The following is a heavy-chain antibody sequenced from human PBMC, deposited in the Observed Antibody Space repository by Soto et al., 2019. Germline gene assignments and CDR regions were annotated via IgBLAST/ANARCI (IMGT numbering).Heavy chain of an antibody. CDR3: ARDISMAGSFDS. CDR1: GGTFSSYA. D-gene: IGHD3-10*01. Sequence: SVKVSCKASGGTFSSYAISWVRQAPGQGLEWMGGIIPIFGTANYAQKFQGRVTITADESTSTAYMELSSLRSEDSAVYYCARDISMAGSFDSWGQGTLVTVSS. CDR2: IIPIFGTA. J-gene: IGHJ5*01. V-gene: IGHV1-69*13.